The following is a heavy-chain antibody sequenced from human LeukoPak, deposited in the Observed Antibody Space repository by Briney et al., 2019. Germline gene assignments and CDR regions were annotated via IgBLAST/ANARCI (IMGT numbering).Heavy chain of an antibody. CDR3: ARYGSGSYTLGERRYFDY. Sequence: PGGSLRLSCAASGFTFSSYEMNWVRQAPGKGLEWVSYISSSGSTIYYADSVKGRFPISRDNAKNSLYLQMNSLRAEDTAVYYCARYGSGSYTLGERRYFDYRGQGTLVTVSS. CDR1: GFTFSSYE. D-gene: IGHD3-10*01. CDR2: ISSSGSTI. J-gene: IGHJ4*02. V-gene: IGHV3-48*03.